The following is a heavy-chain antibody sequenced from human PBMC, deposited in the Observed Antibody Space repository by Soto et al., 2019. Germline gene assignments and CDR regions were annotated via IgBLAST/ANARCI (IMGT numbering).Heavy chain of an antibody. J-gene: IGHJ4*02. CDR3: AKDARPTYYYDSSGYPFDS. CDR1: GFTFSSSA. Sequence: PXGSLRPSFAAFGFTFSSSAMTWVRQVPGKGLEWVSAISGSGGSTYYADPVKGRFTISRDNSKNTLYLQMNSLRAEDTAVYYCAKDARPTYYYDSSGYPFDSWGQGTLVTVSS. CDR2: ISGSGGST. D-gene: IGHD3-22*01. V-gene: IGHV3-23*01.